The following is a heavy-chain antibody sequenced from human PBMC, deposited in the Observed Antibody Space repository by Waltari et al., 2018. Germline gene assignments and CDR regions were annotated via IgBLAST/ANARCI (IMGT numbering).Heavy chain of an antibody. J-gene: IGHJ4*02. D-gene: IGHD2-15*01. Sequence: WWGWVRQSPDKGLEWIGQVHRNGRTNYNPSLASRAIVSLDSSRNQFSLRILSATAADTAVYYCARDLGRGLFLDSWGQGTLVTVSP. CDR2: VHRNGRT. CDR1: W. CDR3: ARDLGRGLFLDS. V-gene: IGHV4-4*02.